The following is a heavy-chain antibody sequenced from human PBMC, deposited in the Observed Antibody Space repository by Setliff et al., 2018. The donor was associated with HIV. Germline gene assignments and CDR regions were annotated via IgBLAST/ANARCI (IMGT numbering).Heavy chain of an antibody. CDR2: TYHTGTP. J-gene: IGHJ2*01. D-gene: IGHD2-8*02. CDR3: ARNPPRFHYISTDSSPVNSWYFDL. V-gene: IGHV4-38-2*02. CDR1: GYSLSSGYY. Sequence: PSDTLSLTCRLSGYSLSSGYYWGWVRHPPGKGPEFIGCTYHTGTPNYNPSLKSRVAISVDTSNNQFFLSLTSVTAPNTAVYYCARNPPRFHYISTDSSPVNSWYFDLWGRGTLVTVSS.